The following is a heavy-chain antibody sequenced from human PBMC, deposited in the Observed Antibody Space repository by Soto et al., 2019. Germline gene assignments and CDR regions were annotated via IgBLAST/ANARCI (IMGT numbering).Heavy chain of an antibody. V-gene: IGHV3-30*04. D-gene: IGHD3-22*01. CDR1: GSPSSSCA. CDR3: AKANGYYDSEQDY. Sequence: GLPLRLSCATSGSPSSSCAIHWVRQAPGKGLEWVAVISYDGSNKYYADSVKGRFTISRDNSKNTLYLQMNSLRAEDTAVYYCAKANGYYDSEQDYWGQGT. J-gene: IGHJ4*02. CDR2: ISYDGSNK.